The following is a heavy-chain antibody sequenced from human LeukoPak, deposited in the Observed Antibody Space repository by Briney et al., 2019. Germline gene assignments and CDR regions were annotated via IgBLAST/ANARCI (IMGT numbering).Heavy chain of an antibody. J-gene: IGHJ3*01. CDR1: GFTFSSYG. Sequence: GGSLRLSCAASGFTFSSYGMHWVRQAPGKGLEWVAVISYDGSNKYYADSVKGRFTISRDNSKNTLYLQMNSLRAEDTAVYYCAKVLWFGELRDAFDVWGQGTMVSVSS. V-gene: IGHV3-30*18. CDR3: AKVLWFGELRDAFDV. D-gene: IGHD3-10*01. CDR2: ISYDGSNK.